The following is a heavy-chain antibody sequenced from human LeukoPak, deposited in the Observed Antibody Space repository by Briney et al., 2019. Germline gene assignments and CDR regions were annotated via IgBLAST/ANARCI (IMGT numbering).Heavy chain of an antibody. V-gene: IGHV3-53*01. CDR2: VYTGGST. CDR1: GFTVSSNY. J-gene: IGHJ4*02. D-gene: IGHD6-13*01. CDR3: ARGLAAAGLYFDY. Sequence: PGGSLRPSCAASGFTVSSNYMTWVRQAPGKGLEWVSVVYTGGSTYSADSVKGRFTISRDNSKNTLYLQMNSLRAEDTAVYYCARGLAAAGLYFDYWGQGTLVTVSS.